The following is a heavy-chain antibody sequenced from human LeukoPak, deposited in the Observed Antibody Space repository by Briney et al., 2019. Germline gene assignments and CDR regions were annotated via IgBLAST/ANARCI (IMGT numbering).Heavy chain of an antibody. Sequence: SETLSLTCTVSGGSISSYYWSWIRQPPGKGLEWIGYIYYSGSTNYNPSLKSRVTISVDTSKNQFSLKLTSVTAADTAVYYCAGHPPGGYSSGWFDAFDIWGQGTMVTVSS. CDR2: IYYSGST. CDR3: AGHPPGGYSSGWFDAFDI. J-gene: IGHJ3*02. CDR1: GGSISSYY. V-gene: IGHV4-59*01. D-gene: IGHD6-19*01.